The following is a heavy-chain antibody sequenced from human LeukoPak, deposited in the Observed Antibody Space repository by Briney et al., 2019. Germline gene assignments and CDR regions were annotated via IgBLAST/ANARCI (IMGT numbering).Heavy chain of an antibody. CDR1: GGSISSSSYS. Sequence: SETLSLTCTVSGGSISSSSYSWGWIRQPPGKGLEWIGSIYYSGSTYYNPSLKSRVTISVDTSKNQFSLKLSSVTAADTAVYYCARHLYSYGPDYWGQGTLVTVSS. D-gene: IGHD5-18*01. V-gene: IGHV4-39*01. J-gene: IGHJ4*02. CDR2: IYYSGST. CDR3: ARHLYSYGPDY.